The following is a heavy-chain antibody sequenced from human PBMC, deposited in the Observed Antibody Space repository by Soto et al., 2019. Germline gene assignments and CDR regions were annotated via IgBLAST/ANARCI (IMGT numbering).Heavy chain of an antibody. D-gene: IGHD2-2*01. V-gene: IGHV1-18*01. CDR3: ARDPSYCSSTSCYAGVLYD. Sequence: ASVKVSCKASGYTFTSYGISWVRQAPGQGLEWMGWISAYNGNTNYAQKLQGRVTMTTDTSTSTAYMELRSLRSDDTAVYYCARDPSYCSSTSCYAGVLYDWGQGTLVTVSS. J-gene: IGHJ4*02. CDR1: GYTFTSYG. CDR2: ISAYNGNT.